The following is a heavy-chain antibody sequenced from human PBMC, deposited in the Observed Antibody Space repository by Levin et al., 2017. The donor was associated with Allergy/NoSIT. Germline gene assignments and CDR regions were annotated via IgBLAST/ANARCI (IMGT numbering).Heavy chain of an antibody. CDR3: AKEGHYYGSGDDAFDS. CDR1: VFTFSNYA. J-gene: IGHJ3*02. Sequence: PGESLKISCAASVFTFSNYAMSWLRQAPGKGLEWVSAISGSGGSAYYADSVEGRFTISRDNSKNTLYLQMNSLRAEDTAVYYCAKEGHYYGSGDDAFDSWGQGTMVTVSS. D-gene: IGHD3-10*01. V-gene: IGHV3-23*01. CDR2: ISGSGGSA.